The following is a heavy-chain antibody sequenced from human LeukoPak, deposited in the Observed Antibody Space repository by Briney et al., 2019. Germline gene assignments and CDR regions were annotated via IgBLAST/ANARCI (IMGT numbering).Heavy chain of an antibody. CDR1: GGSFSGYY. CDR3: ARRAPRGYCTGGVCYFNWFDP. Sequence: SETLSLTCAVYGGSFSGYYWSWIRQPPGKGLEWIGEINHSGSTNYNPSLKSRVTISVDTSKNQFSLKLSSVTAADTAVYYCARRAPRGYCTGGVCYFNWFDPWGQGTLVTVSS. J-gene: IGHJ5*02. CDR2: INHSGST. V-gene: IGHV4-34*01. D-gene: IGHD2-8*02.